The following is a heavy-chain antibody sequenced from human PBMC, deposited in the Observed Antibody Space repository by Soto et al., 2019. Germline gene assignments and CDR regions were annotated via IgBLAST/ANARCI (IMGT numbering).Heavy chain of an antibody. D-gene: IGHD3-16*01. CDR1: GGSISSGGYY. J-gene: IGHJ6*02. CDR2: IYYSGST. CDR3: ARERERDSITFFYYGMDV. Sequence: QVQLQESGPGLVKPSQTLSLTCTVSGGSISSGGYYWSWIRQHPGKGLEWLGYIYYSGSTYYNPSIKSRATISVERSKNQSSLKLSSVTAADTAVYYCARERERDSITFFYYGMDVWGQGTTVTVSS. V-gene: IGHV4-31*03.